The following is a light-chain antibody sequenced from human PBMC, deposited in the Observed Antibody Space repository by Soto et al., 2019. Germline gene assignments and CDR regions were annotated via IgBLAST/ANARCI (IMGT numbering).Light chain of an antibody. Sequence: DIVLTQSPGTLSLSPGERAPLSCRASQSVSRDLAWYQQKPGQAPRLLIYGASTRDTGISARFSGSGSGTEFTLTISSPHSGHLAVYHSQQDNKGLPTFGQGT. J-gene: IGKJ1*01. CDR3: QQDNKGLPT. CDR1: QSVSRD. V-gene: IGKV3-15*01. CDR2: GAS.